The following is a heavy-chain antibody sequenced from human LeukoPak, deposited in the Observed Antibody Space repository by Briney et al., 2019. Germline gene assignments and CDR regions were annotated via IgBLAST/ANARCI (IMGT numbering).Heavy chain of an antibody. D-gene: IGHD3-16*02. J-gene: IGHJ4*02. CDR3: AKDRGLYPYYFDY. V-gene: IGHV3-21*04. Sequence: GGSLRLSCAASGFTFSSYSMNWVRQAPGKGLEWVSSISSSSSYIYYADSVKGRFTISGDNSKNTLYLQMNSLRAEDTAVYYCAKDRGLYPYYFDYWGQGTLVTVSS. CDR2: ISSSSSYI. CDR1: GFTFSSYS.